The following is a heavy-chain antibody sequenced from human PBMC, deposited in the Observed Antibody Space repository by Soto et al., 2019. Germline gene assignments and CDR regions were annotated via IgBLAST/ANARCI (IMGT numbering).Heavy chain of an antibody. CDR2: IIPMFDKI. J-gene: IGHJ6*02. Sequence: QVQLVQSGTEVKKPGSSLKVSCKASGGTISSYVISWVRQAPGQGLEWMGGIIPMFDKIKYAQKFQGRVTITADEPTSTAYMDLRSLRSEDTAVYYCALRVTLGRYYYYYGMDVWGQGTTVTVSS. D-gene: IGHD2-21*02. CDR1: GGTISSYV. V-gene: IGHV1-69*12. CDR3: ALRVTLGRYYYYYGMDV.